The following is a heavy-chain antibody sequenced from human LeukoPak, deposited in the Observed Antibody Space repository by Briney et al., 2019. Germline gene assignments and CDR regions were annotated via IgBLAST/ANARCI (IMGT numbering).Heavy chain of an antibody. CDR3: ARADYYDSSGYYYYYMDV. CDR1: GGSISSYY. Sequence: SETLSLTCTVSGGSISSYYWSWIRQPPGKGLEWIGYIYTSGSTNYNPSLKSRVTISVDTSKNQFSLKLSSVTAADTAVYYCARADYYDSSGYYYYYMDVWGKGATVTVSS. CDR2: IYTSGST. D-gene: IGHD3-22*01. J-gene: IGHJ6*03. V-gene: IGHV4-4*09.